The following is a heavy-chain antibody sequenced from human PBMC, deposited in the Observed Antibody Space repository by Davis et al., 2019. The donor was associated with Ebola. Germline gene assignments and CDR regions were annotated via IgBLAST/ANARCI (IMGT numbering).Heavy chain of an antibody. CDR1: GYTFTSYD. CDR2: MNPNSGNT. J-gene: IGHJ6*02. CDR3: ARDRGTIFGVVIIGYYYYGMDV. Sequence: AASVKVSCKASGYTFTSYDINWVRQATGQGLEWMGWMNPNSGNTGYAQKFQGRVTMTRNTSISTAYMELSSLRSEDTAVYYCARDRGTIFGVVIIGYYYYGMDVWGQGTTVTVSS. V-gene: IGHV1-8*01. D-gene: IGHD3-3*01.